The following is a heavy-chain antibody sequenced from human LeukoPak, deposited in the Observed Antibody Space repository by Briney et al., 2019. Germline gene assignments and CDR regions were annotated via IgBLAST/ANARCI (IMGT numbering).Heavy chain of an antibody. CDR2: INPNGNTP. CDR3: ARDSDILNGYYISAY. D-gene: IGHD3-9*01. V-gene: IGHV1-46*01. J-gene: IGHJ4*02. CDR1: GYTFTRFY. Sequence: GASVKVSCKASGYTFTRFYLYWLRQAPGQGLEWMGTINPNGNTPRYAQKFQGRVTMTKDTSTSTIYLELTSLRSEDTAVCYCARDSDILNGYYISAYWGQGTLVTVSS.